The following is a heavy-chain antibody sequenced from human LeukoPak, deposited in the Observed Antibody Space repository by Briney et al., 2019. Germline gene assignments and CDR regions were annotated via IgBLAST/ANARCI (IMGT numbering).Heavy chain of an antibody. V-gene: IGHV1-18*01. CDR1: GYTFTSYG. Sequence: ASVKVSCKASGYTFTSYGISWVRQAPGQGLEWMGWISAYNGNTNYAQKLQGRVTMTTDTSTSTAYMELRSLRSDDTAVYYCARDRIVRGVFPFDYWGQGTLVTVSS. CDR2: ISAYNGNT. J-gene: IGHJ4*02. D-gene: IGHD3-10*01. CDR3: ARDRIVRGVFPFDY.